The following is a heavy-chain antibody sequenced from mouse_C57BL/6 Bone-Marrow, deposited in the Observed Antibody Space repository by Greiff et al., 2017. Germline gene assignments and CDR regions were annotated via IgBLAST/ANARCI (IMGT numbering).Heavy chain of an antibody. CDR2: IYPRSGNT. Sequence: QVQLQQSGAELARPGASVKLSCKASGYTFTSYGISWVKQRTGQGLEWIGEIYPRSGNTYYNEKFKGKATLTADKSSSTAYMELRSLTSEDSAVYFCARKIYYYGSTLFDDWGQGTTLTVSS. J-gene: IGHJ2*01. CDR3: ARKIYYYGSTLFDD. CDR1: GYTFTSYG. D-gene: IGHD1-1*01. V-gene: IGHV1-81*01.